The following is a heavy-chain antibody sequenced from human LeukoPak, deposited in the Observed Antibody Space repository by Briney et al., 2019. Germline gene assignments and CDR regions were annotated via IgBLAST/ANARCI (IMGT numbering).Heavy chain of an antibody. V-gene: IGHV3-23*01. CDR3: AELGITMIGGV. Sequence: GGTLRLSCAASGFTFSSYGMSWVRQAPGKGLEWVSGISGSGSDGSTYYADSVKGRFTISRDNSKNTLYLQMNSLRAEDTAVYYCAELGITMIGGVWGKGTTVTISS. CDR2: ISGSGSDGST. D-gene: IGHD3-10*02. J-gene: IGHJ6*04. CDR1: GFTFSSYG.